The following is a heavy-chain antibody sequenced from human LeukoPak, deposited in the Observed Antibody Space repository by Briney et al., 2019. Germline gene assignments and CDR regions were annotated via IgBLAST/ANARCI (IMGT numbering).Heavy chain of an antibody. CDR1: AFTCSSYG. J-gene: IGHJ6*03. CDR2: IRYDGTNK. D-gene: IGHD5-12*01. Sequence: AGSLSRSGAASAFTCSSYGMDWVRQGPGKGLEWVAFIRYDGTNKYYEDFVKGLLTVSRDNSKNTLYMQMKRLRDEDTAVYYCAKGGGYEAQYYYYYLDVWGKGTTVTISS. CDR3: AKGGGYEAQYYYYYLDV. V-gene: IGHV3-30*02.